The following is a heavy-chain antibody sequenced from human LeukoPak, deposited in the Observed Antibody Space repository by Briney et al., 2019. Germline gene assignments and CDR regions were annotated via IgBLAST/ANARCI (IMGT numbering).Heavy chain of an antibody. V-gene: IGHV4-31*03. CDR3: AGTVAGHFDY. J-gene: IGHJ4*02. Sequence: SEPLSLTCTVSGVSISSGGYYWSWIRQHPGKGLEWIGYIYYSGSTYYNPSLKSRVTISVDTSKNQFSLKLSSVTAADTAVYYCAGTVAGHFDYWGQGTLVTVSS. CDR1: GVSISSGGYY. CDR2: IYYSGST. D-gene: IGHD6-19*01.